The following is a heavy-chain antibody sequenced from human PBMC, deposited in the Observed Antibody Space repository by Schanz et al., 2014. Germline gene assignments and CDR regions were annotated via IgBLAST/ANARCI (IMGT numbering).Heavy chain of an antibody. D-gene: IGHD6-6*01. CDR1: GFTFSNFG. Sequence: QVQLVESGGGVVQPGRSLRLSCAASGFTFSNFGLHWVRQAPGKGLNWVAVISSDGTNKYYADSVQGRFTPSKDFSKDTLYLQLTSLRPEDTAVYYCARLATSKSRLGDAVDIWGQGTMVTVSS. V-gene: IGHV3-30*03. J-gene: IGHJ3*02. CDR3: ARLATSKSRLGDAVDI. CDR2: ISSDGTNK.